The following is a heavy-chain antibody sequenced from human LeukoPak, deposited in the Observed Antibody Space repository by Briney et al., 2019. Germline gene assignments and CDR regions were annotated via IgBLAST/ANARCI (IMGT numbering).Heavy chain of an antibody. CDR1: GFTFSSYA. Sequence: GGSLGLSCAASGFTFSSYALHWVRQAPGKGLEYVSAISSNGGSTYYANSVKGRFTISRDNSKNTLYLQMGSLRAEDMAVYYCAREDNAFDIWGQGTMVTVSS. CDR2: ISSNGGST. V-gene: IGHV3-64*01. CDR3: AREDNAFDI. J-gene: IGHJ3*02.